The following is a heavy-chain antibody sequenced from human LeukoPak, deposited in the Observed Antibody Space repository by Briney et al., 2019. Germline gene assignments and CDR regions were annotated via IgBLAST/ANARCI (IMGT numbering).Heavy chain of an antibody. CDR3: ARELVVDDAFDI. CDR1: GFTFSDYY. V-gene: IGHV3-11*04. D-gene: IGHD2-15*01. CDR2: ISSGGRTM. Sequence: PGGSLRLSCAASGFTFSDYYMTWIRQAPGKGLEWISYISSGGRTMYYTDSVKGRFTISRDNAKNTLYLQMNSLRPEDTAVYYCARELVVDDAFDIWGQGTMVTVSS. J-gene: IGHJ3*02.